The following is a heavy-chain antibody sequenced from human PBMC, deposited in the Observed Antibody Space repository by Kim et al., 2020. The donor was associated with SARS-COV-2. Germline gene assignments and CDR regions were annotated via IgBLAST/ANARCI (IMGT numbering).Heavy chain of an antibody. Sequence: GGSLRLSCAASGFTFSSYSMNWVRQAPGKGLEWVSYISSSSTIYYADSVKGRFTISRDNAKNSLYLQMNSLRDEDTAVYYCARDRAIKDFWSGYKTTNWFDPWGQGTLVTVSS. CDR3: ARDRAIKDFWSGYKTTNWFDP. V-gene: IGHV3-48*02. J-gene: IGHJ5*02. D-gene: IGHD3-3*01. CDR1: GFTFSSYS. CDR2: ISSSSTI.